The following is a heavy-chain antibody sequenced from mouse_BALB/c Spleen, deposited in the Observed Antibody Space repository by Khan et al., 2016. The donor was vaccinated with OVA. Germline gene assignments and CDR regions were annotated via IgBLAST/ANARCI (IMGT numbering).Heavy chain of an antibody. CDR2: GSSLAYNF. V-gene: IGHV5-15*02. J-gene: IGHJ3*01. Sequence: EVELVESGGGLVQPGGSRKLSCAASGFTFSDYGMAWVRQAPGKGPEGVAFGSSLAYNFYYADTVTGRVTISRENAKDTLYLEMSMLRSEDTAMYYCARGGKGGFAYWGQGTLVTVSA. CDR3: ARGGKGGFAY. CDR1: GFTFSDYG.